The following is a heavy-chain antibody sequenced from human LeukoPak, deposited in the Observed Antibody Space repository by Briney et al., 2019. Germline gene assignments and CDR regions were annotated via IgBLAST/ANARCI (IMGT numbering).Heavy chain of an antibody. Sequence: GGSLRLSCAASGFTFSNAWMSWVRQAPGKGLEWVGRVKSKGAGETTDYAAPVKGRFTISRDDSKNTLYLQMNSLKIEDTAVYYCTLIQGWGSGSYYLDYWGQGTLVTVSS. J-gene: IGHJ4*02. CDR1: GFTFSNAW. CDR2: VKSKGAGETT. D-gene: IGHD3-10*01. V-gene: IGHV3-15*01. CDR3: TLIQGWGSGSYYLDY.